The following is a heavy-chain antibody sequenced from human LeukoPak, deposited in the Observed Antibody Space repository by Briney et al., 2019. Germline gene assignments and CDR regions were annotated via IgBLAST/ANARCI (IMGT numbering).Heavy chain of an antibody. D-gene: IGHD3-22*01. V-gene: IGHV1-2*04. CDR3: AREREDSSGYYYGEGFDY. CDR2: INPNSGGT. J-gene: IGHJ4*02. Sequence: ASVKVSCKASEYTFTGYYMHWVRQAPGQGLEWMGWINPNSGGTNYAQKFQGWVTMTRDTSISTAYMELSRLRSDDTAVYYCAREREDSSGYYYGEGFDYWGQGTLVTVSS. CDR1: EYTFTGYY.